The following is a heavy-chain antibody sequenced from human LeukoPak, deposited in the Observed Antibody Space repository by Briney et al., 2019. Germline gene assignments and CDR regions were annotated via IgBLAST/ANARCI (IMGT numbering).Heavy chain of an antibody. CDR2: INHSGST. Sequence: SETLSLTCTVSGGSISSYYWNWIRQPPGKGLEWIGEINHSGSTNYNPSLKSRVTISVDTSKNQFSLKLSSVTAADTAVYYCARQRFWFRNRVVIFDYWGQGTLVTVSS. J-gene: IGHJ4*02. CDR3: ARQRFWFRNRVVIFDY. D-gene: IGHD3-3*01. CDR1: GGSISSYY. V-gene: IGHV4-34*01.